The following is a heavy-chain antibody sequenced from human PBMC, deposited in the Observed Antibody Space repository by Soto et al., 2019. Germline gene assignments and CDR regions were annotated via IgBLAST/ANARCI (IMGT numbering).Heavy chain of an antibody. V-gene: IGHV3-21*04. CDR1: GFTFRSDS. Sequence: EVQLVESGGGLVKPGGSLRLSCAASGFTFRSDSMHWVRQAPGKGLEWVSSISSSSSYIYYADSVKGRFTISRDHAKNSLYLQMNSLRAEDTAVYYCARDRPVRGDYWGQGTLVGVS. CDR3: ARDRPVRGDY. CDR2: ISSSSSYI. J-gene: IGHJ4*02. D-gene: IGHD3-10*01.